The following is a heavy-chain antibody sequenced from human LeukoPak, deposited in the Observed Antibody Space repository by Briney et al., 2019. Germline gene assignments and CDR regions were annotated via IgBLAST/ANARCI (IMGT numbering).Heavy chain of an antibody. V-gene: IGHV3-23*01. J-gene: IGHJ4*02. CDR3: AKVPSYYYPLTYDFDY. CDR2: ISGSGGST. D-gene: IGHD3-10*01. Sequence: GGSLRLSCAASGFTFSSYAMSWVRQAPGKGLEWVSAISGSGGSTYYADSVKGRFTISRDNSKNTLYLQMNSLRAEDTAVYYCAKVPSYYYPLTYDFDYWGQGTLVTVSS. CDR1: GFTFSSYA.